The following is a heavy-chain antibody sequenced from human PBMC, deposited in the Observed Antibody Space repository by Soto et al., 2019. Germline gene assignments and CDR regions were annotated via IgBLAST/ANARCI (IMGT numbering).Heavy chain of an antibody. D-gene: IGHD5-12*01. CDR1: GFTIRNYA. CDR2: ISGGSDRT. V-gene: IGHV3-23*04. J-gene: IGHJ3*01. Sequence: EVQVVESGGDVVQPGGSLRLSCAASGFTIRNYAMSWVRQAPGKALEWVSGISGGSDRTYYADSVKGRFTIFKDNSKNTLYLKMSSLRVEDTAVYHCEGSWTWGQGTMVTVSS. CDR3: EGSWT.